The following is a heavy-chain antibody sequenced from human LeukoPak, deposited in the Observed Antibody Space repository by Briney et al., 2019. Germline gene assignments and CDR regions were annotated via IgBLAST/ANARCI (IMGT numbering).Heavy chain of an antibody. CDR1: GFSFSSYE. CDR2: ISSSGSTK. Sequence: PGGSLRLSCAASGFSFSSYEMNWVRQAPGKGLEWVSYISSSGSTKEYADSVKGRFTISRDNAKKTLYLQMNSLRGEDTAVYYCAREGYNSGFDPWGQGTLVTVSS. CDR3: AREGYNSGFDP. V-gene: IGHV3-48*03. J-gene: IGHJ5*02. D-gene: IGHD6-19*01.